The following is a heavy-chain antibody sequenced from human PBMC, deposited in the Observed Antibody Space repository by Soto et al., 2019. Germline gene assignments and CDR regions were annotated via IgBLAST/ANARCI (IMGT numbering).Heavy chain of an antibody. V-gene: IGHV3-23*01. CDR1: GFAFYNYA. CDR2: ISDSGISI. CDR3: AKDARRTGLLGQWVG. Sequence: EEQLLESGGGLIQPGGSLRLSCAASGFAFYNYAMAWVRQAPGKGLEWVSGISDSGISIYYTDSVKGRFTISRDNSKNKLFLQMDSLRGEDTALYYCAKDARRTGLLGQWVGWGQGTLVTVSS. J-gene: IGHJ4*02. D-gene: IGHD1-26*01.